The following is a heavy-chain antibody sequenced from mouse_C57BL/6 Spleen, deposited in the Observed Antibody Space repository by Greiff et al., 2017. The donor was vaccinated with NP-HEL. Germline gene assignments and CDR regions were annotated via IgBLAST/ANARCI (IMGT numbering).Heavy chain of an antibody. J-gene: IGHJ2*01. CDR1: GYTFTDYE. Sequence: QVQLKQSGAELVRPGASVTLSCKASGYTFTDYEMHWVKQTPVHGLEWIGAIDPETGGTAYNQKFKGKAILTADKSSSTAYMELRSLTSEDSAVYYCTIITTVYYFDYWGQGTTLTVSS. V-gene: IGHV1-15*01. D-gene: IGHD1-1*01. CDR3: TIITTVYYFDY. CDR2: IDPETGGT.